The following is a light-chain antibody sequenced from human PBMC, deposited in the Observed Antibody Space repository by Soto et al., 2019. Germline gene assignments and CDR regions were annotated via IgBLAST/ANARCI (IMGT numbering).Light chain of an antibody. J-gene: IGLJ2*01. CDR3: QTGGTGVV. CDR2: LNSDGSH. V-gene: IGLV4-69*01. CDR1: SGHSSYA. Sequence: QPVLTQSPSASASLGASVKLTCTLSSGHSSYAIAWHQQQPEKGPRYLMKLNSDGSHSKGDGIPDRFSGSSSGAERYLTIARLQYEDEADYYCQTGGTGVVFGGGTKVTVL.